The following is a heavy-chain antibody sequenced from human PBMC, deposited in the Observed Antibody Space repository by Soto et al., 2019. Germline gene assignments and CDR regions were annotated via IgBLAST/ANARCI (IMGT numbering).Heavy chain of an antibody. CDR1: GDSLSSNSAA. J-gene: IGHJ5*02. V-gene: IGHV6-1*01. CDR2: TFYRSKWYN. CDR3: ARGVASHRGDWLDP. D-gene: IGHD2-15*01. Sequence: SQTLPLTCVISGDSLSSNSAAWNWIRQSPSRGLEWLGMTFYRSKWYNDYALSVKSRITVTPDTSKNQFSLQLNSVTPEDTAVYYCARGVASHRGDWLDPWGQGTQGTVSS.